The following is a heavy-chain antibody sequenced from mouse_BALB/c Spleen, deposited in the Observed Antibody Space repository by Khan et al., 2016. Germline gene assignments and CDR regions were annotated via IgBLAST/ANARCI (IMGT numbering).Heavy chain of an antibody. D-gene: IGHD2-1*01. Sequence: QVRLQQSGAELMKPGASVKISCKATGYTFSNYWIEWVKQRPGHGLEWIGDILPGNANSNYNENLKGKATLTADTSSNTAYMQLSSLTSEDSAVYYCAGAWYFLAYWGQGTSVTVSA. CDR1: GYTFSNYW. V-gene: IGHV1-9*01. CDR3: AGAWYFLAY. CDR2: ILPGNANS. J-gene: IGHJ4*01.